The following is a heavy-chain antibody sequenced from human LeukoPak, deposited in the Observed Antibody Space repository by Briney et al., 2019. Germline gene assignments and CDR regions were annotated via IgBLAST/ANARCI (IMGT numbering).Heavy chain of an antibody. CDR2: IYYSGST. Sequence: SETLSLTCTASGGSISSYYWSWIRQPPGKGLEWIGYIYYSGSTNYNPSLKSRVTISVDTSKNQFSLKLSSVTAADTAVYYCASSYSGYDSSFDYWGQGTLVTVSS. J-gene: IGHJ4*02. D-gene: IGHD5-12*01. CDR3: ASSYSGYDSSFDY. CDR1: GGSISSYY. V-gene: IGHV4-59*01.